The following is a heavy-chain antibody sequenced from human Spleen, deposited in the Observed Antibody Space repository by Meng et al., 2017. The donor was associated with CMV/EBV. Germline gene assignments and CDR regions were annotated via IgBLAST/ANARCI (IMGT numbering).Heavy chain of an antibody. CDR2: MHYSGTT. D-gene: IGHD6-13*01. J-gene: IGHJ4*02. CDR1: GGSISSSSYY. Sequence: LQLPGPGPGLVKPSLTLSRTFTGAGGSISSSSYYWGCIRQPPGKGLGWIGNMHYSGTTYYNPSLKSRITISVDTSKNQFSLKLSSVTAADTAVYYCARRGSSWYFDSWGQGALVTVSS. V-gene: IGHV4-39*01. CDR3: ARRGSSWYFDS.